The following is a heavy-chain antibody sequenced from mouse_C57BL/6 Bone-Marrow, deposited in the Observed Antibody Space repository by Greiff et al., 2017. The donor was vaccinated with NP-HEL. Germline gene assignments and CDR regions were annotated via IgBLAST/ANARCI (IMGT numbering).Heavy chain of an antibody. J-gene: IGHJ2*01. Sequence: EVKLLESGGGLVQPGGSLKLSCAASGIDFSRYWMSWVRRAPGKGLEWIGEINPDSSTITYAPSLKDKFIISRDNAKNTLYLQMSKVRSEDTALYYCASIYYYGSSYVDYWGQGTTLTVSS. CDR2: INPDSSTI. CDR3: ASIYYYGSSYVDY. CDR1: GIDFSRYW. V-gene: IGHV4-1*01. D-gene: IGHD1-1*01.